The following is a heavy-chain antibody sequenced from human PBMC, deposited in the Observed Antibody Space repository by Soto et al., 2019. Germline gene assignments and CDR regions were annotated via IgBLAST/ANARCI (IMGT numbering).Heavy chain of an antibody. J-gene: IGHJ4*02. CDR3: ARWSYLDY. D-gene: IGHD3-3*01. Sequence: GGSLRLSCAASGFSFGSYALSWVRQAPGKGLEWVSTISGSDGKTFYAGSVKGRFSISRDTSQSTLYLQMSSLRADDTAMYYCARWSYLDYWGQGTRVTVSS. V-gene: IGHV3-23*01. CDR1: GFSFGSYA. CDR2: ISGSDGKT.